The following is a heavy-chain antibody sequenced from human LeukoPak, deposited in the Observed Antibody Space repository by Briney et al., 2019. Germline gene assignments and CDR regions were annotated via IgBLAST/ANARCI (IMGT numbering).Heavy chain of an antibody. D-gene: IGHD2-2*01. CDR1: GYTFTSYA. CDR3: ARESVGYCSSTSCSTGFDP. CDR2: IIPIFGTA. Sequence: SVKVSCKASGYTFTSYAISWVRQAPGQGLEWMGGIIPIFGTANYAQKFQGRVTITADESTSTAYMELSSLRSEDTAVYYCARESVGYCSSTSCSTGFDPWGQGTLVTVSS. J-gene: IGHJ5*02. V-gene: IGHV1-69*13.